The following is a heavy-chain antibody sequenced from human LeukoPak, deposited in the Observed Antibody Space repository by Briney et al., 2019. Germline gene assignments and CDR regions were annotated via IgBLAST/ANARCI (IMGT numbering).Heavy chain of an antibody. V-gene: IGHV3-15*01. CDR1: GFTFSNAW. CDR3: TTNDAFDI. Sequence: GGSLRLSCAASGFTFSNAWMNWVRQAPGRGLEWVGRIKNKIASGTTDYAAPVKGRFTISRDDSKNTLFLQMNSLKTEDTAMYYCTTNDAFDIWGQGTMVTVSS. CDR2: IKNKIASGTT. J-gene: IGHJ3*02.